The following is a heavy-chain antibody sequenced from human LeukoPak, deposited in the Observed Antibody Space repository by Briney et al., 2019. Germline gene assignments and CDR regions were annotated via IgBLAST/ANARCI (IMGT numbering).Heavy chain of an antibody. V-gene: IGHV3-23*01. D-gene: IGHD5-18*01. CDR3: AKAAYNYGPFDY. J-gene: IGHJ4*02. Sequence: PGGSLRLSCEASEFTFSNYAMSWVRQAPGKGLEWVSIINNSGVHTSYADSVKGRFTISRDNSKNTLYLQMNSLRAEDTAVYYRAKAAYNYGPFDYWGQGTLVLVSS. CDR2: INNSGVHT. CDR1: EFTFSNYA.